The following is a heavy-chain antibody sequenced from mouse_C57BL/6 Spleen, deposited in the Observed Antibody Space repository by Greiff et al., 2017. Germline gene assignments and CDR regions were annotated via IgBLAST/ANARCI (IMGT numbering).Heavy chain of an antibody. J-gene: IGHJ4*01. CDR1: GYAFSSYW. V-gene: IGHV1-80*01. D-gene: IGHD2-2*01. Sequence: VQLQQSGAELVKPGASVKISCKASGYAFSSYWMNWVKQRPGKGLEWIGQIYPGDGDTNYNGKFKGKATLTVDKSSSTAYMQLSSLTSEDSAVYFCARWLEYYYAMDYWGQGTSVTVSS. CDR2: IYPGDGDT. CDR3: ARWLEYYYAMDY.